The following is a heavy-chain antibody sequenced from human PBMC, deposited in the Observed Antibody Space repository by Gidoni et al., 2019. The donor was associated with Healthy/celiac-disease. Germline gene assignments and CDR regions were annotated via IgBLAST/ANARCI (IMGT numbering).Heavy chain of an antibody. V-gene: IGHV1-46*03. CDR2: INPSGGST. J-gene: IGHJ3*02. CDR1: GYTFTSYY. Sequence: QVQLVQSGAEVKKPGASVKVSCKASGYTFTSYYMHWVRQAPGQGLEWMGIINPSGGSTSYAQKFQGRVTITRDTSTSTVYMELSSLRSEDTAVYYCATQDSREAFDIWGQGTMVTVSS. D-gene: IGHD3-22*01. CDR3: ATQDSREAFDI.